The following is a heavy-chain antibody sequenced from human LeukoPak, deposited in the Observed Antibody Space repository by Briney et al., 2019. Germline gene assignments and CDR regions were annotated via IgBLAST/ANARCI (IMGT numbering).Heavy chain of an antibody. CDR3: LRGDRRDY. CDR2: IDSSGGYM. V-gene: IGHV3-21*06. J-gene: IGHJ4*02. CDR1: GFTFSNYA. Sequence: GGSLRLSCAASGFTFSNYAMSWARQAPGKGLEWVSSIDSSGGYMFYADSVKGRFIISRDNAKDSLYLQMNSLRVEDTAVYYCLRGDRRDYWGQGTLVTVSS.